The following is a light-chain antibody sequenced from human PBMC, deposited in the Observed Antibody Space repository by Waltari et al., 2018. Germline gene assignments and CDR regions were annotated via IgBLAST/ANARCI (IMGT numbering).Light chain of an antibody. CDR2: WAP. Sequence: DIVMTQSPDSLAVSLGERATINCKSSQSVLSSSNNKNDVGGYQQKPGQPPKLLVSWAPTRESGVPDRFGGSGSGTEFTLAISSLQAEDVAVYYCQQCYNFPYTFGQGTKLEIK. V-gene: IGKV4-1*01. CDR1: QSVLSSSNNKND. CDR3: QQCYNFPYT. J-gene: IGKJ2*01.